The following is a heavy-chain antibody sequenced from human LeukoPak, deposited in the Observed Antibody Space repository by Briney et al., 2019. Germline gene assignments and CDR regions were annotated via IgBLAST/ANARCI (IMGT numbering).Heavy chain of an antibody. D-gene: IGHD5-18*01. CDR2: IHHGGTT. Sequence: PSETLSLTCAVSGGSITSGNWWTWVRQSPGKGLEWIGEIHHGGTTNYNPSLKSRVTISVDKSKNQFSLKLSSVTAADTAVYYCARHEDTALVVSPFDYWGQGTLVTVSS. J-gene: IGHJ4*02. CDR1: GGSITSGNW. V-gene: IGHV4-4*02. CDR3: ARHEDTALVVSPFDY.